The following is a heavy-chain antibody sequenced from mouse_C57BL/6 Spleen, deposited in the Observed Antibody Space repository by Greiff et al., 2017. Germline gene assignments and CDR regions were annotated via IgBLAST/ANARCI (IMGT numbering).Heavy chain of an antibody. V-gene: IGHV1-69*01. Sequence: QVQLQQPGAELVMPGASVKLSCKASGYTFTSYWIHWVKQRPGQGLEWIGEIDPSDSYTNYNQKFKGKSTLTVDKSSSTAYMQLSSLTSEDSAVYYCARLVYYGSSYGYWGQGTTLTVSS. D-gene: IGHD1-1*01. CDR3: ARLVYYGSSYGY. CDR2: IDPSDSYT. CDR1: GYTFTSYW. J-gene: IGHJ2*01.